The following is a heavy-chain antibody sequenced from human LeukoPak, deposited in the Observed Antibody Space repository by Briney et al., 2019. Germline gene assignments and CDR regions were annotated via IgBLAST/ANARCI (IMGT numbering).Heavy chain of an antibody. CDR1: GFTFSSYG. Sequence: PGGSLRLSCAASGFTFSSYGMHWVRQAPGKGLEWVAVISYDGSNKYYADSVKGRFTISRDNSKNTLYLQMNSLRAEDTAVYYCARWDCSSTSCFYGSGSSFDYWGQGTLVTVSS. D-gene: IGHD2-2*01. V-gene: IGHV3-30*03. CDR3: ARWDCSSTSCFYGSGSSFDY. CDR2: ISYDGSNK. J-gene: IGHJ4*02.